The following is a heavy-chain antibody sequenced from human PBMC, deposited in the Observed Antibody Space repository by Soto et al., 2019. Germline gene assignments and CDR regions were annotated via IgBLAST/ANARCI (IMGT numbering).Heavy chain of an antibody. CDR3: ARRGYCISTSCHSPFDY. V-gene: IGHV3-30-3*01. J-gene: IGHJ4*02. D-gene: IGHD2-2*02. CDR2: ISYDGSNK. CDR1: GFTFSSYA. Sequence: QVQLVESGGGVVQPGRSLRLSCAASGFTFSSYAMHWVRQAPGKGLEWVAVISYDGSNKYYADSVKGRFTISRDNSKNTLYLQMNSLRAEDTAVYYCARRGYCISTSCHSPFDYWGQGTLVTVSS.